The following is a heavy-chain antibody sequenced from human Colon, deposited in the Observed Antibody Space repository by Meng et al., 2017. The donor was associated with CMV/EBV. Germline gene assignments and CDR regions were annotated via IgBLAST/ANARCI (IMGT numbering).Heavy chain of an antibody. CDR1: GGSISSYY. CDR2: IYYSGST. CDR3: ARADSLTTADYYYYGMDV. V-gene: IGHV4-59*01. D-gene: IGHD4-11*01. J-gene: IGHJ6*02. Sequence: GSLRLSCTVSGGSISSYYWSWIRQPPGKGLEWIGYIYYSGSTNYNPSLKSRVTISVDTSKNQFSLKLSSVTAAATAVYYCARADSLTTADYYYYGMDVWGQGTTVTVSS.